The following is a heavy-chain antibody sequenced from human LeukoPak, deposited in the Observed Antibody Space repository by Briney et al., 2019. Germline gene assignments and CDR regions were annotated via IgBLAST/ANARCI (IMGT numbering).Heavy chain of an antibody. CDR1: GYTFTTYA. CDR2: INAGNGNT. CDR3: ARDLSGYDYGNWFDP. J-gene: IGHJ5*02. D-gene: IGHD5-12*01. V-gene: IGHV1-3*01. Sequence: ASVKVSCKASGYTFTTYAMNWVRQAPGQRLEWMGWINAGNGNTKYSQKFQGRVTITRDTSASTAYMELSSLRSEDTAVYYCARDLSGYDYGNWFDPWGQGTLVTVSS.